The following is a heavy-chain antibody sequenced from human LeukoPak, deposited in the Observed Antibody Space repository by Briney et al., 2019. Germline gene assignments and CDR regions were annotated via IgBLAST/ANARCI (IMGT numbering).Heavy chain of an antibody. Sequence: SETLSLTSTVSGGSISTYYWTWIRQPPGKALEWIGNIYHSGSTNYNPSLKSRVTMSVDTSKNLFSLKLTSVTAADTAVYYCARLGSERGQTYGAPDYWGQGILVAVSS. CDR2: IYHSGST. V-gene: IGHV4-59*08. CDR3: ARLGSERGQTYGAPDY. J-gene: IGHJ4*02. D-gene: IGHD4/OR15-4a*01. CDR1: GGSISTYY.